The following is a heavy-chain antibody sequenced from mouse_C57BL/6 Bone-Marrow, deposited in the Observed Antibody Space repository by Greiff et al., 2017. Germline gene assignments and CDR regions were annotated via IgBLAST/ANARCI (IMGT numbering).Heavy chain of an antibody. Sequence: QVQLQQSGAELAKPGASVTLSCKASGYTFTSYWMHWVKQRPGQGLEWIGVIDPSDSYTNYNQKFKGKATLTVDTSSSTAYMQLSSLTSEDSAVYYCARAGYYSIFAYWGQGTLVTVSA. J-gene: IGHJ3*01. V-gene: IGHV1-59*01. D-gene: IGHD2-5*01. CDR1: GYTFTSYW. CDR3: ARAGYYSIFAY. CDR2: IDPSDSYT.